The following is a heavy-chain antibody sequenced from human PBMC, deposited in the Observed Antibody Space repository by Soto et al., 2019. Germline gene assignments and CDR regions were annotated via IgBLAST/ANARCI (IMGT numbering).Heavy chain of an antibody. CDR1: GFTFTRYS. CDR2: ISSTTNYI. J-gene: IGHJ4*02. Sequence: GWSLRLSCAASGFTFTRYSMNWVRQAPGKGLEWVSSISSTTNYIYYADSMKGRFTVSRDNAKNSVYLDMNSLSAEDTAVYYCARESEDLTSNFDYWGQGTLVTVSS. CDR3: ARESEDLTSNFDY. V-gene: IGHV3-21*01.